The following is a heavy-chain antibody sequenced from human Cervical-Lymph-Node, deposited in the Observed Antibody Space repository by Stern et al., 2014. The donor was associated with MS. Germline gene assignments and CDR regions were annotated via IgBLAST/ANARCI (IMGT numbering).Heavy chain of an antibody. CDR3: MGVGDAMDV. CDR1: GFSISSLG. Sequence: QLVQSGGGVVQPGRSLRLSCAASGFSISSLGMHWVRQAPGKGLEWVAVISFVGSNKKYGDAVKGRFSISSDNSNNTMYLQMNSLRPEDTAVYYCMGVGDAMDVWGQGTTVIVS. V-gene: IGHV3-30*03. CDR2: ISFVGSNK. J-gene: IGHJ6*02.